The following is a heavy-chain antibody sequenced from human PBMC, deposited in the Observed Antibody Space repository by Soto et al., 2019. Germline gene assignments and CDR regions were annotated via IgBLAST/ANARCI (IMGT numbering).Heavy chain of an antibody. J-gene: IGHJ4*02. CDR2: IYYSGST. V-gene: IGHV4-59*01. CDR1: GGSISSYY. Sequence: PSETLSLTCTVSGGSISSYYWSWIRQPPGKGLEWIGYIYYSGSTNYNPSLKSRVTISVDTSKNQFSLKLSSVTAADTAVYYCATASPPKGDCSSTSCYALNSPYYFDYWGQGTLVTVSS. CDR3: ATASPPKGDCSSTSCYALNSPYYFDY. D-gene: IGHD2-2*01.